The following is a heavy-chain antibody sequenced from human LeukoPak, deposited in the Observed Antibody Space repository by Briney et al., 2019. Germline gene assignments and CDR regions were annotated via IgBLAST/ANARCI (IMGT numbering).Heavy chain of an antibody. Sequence: SETLSLTCTVPGYSISSGYYWGWIRQPPGKGLEWIGSIYHSGSTYYNPSLKSRVTISVDTSKNQFSLKLSSVTAADTAVYYCARGYYYDSSGYKEGFDYWGQGTLVTVSS. D-gene: IGHD3-22*01. CDR1: GYSISSGYY. CDR3: ARGYYYDSSGYKEGFDY. J-gene: IGHJ4*02. V-gene: IGHV4-38-2*02. CDR2: IYHSGST.